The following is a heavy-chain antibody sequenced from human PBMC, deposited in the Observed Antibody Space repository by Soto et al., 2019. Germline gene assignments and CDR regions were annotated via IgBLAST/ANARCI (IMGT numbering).Heavy chain of an antibody. CDR1: GGTFSSYT. Sequence: SVKVSCKASGGTFSSYTISWVRQAPGQGLEWMGRIIPILGIANYAQKFQGRVTITADKSTSTAYMELSSLRSEDTAVYYCARIYCSGGSCYYDALDIWGQGTMVTVSS. J-gene: IGHJ3*02. D-gene: IGHD2-15*01. V-gene: IGHV1-69*02. CDR2: IIPILGIA. CDR3: ARIYCSGGSCYYDALDI.